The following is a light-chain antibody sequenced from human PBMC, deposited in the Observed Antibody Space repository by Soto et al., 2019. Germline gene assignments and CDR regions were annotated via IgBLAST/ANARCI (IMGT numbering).Light chain of an antibody. V-gene: IGLV2-14*01. Sequence: QSALTQPAPVSGSPRQAITISCPGTSSDVGGYNYVSWYQQHPGKAPKLMIYEVSNRPSGVPNRFSGSKSGNTASLTISGLQAENEADYYCSSYTSSSTLVFGTGTKVPVL. CDR3: SSYTSSSTLV. CDR1: SSDVGGYNY. CDR2: EVS. J-gene: IGLJ1*01.